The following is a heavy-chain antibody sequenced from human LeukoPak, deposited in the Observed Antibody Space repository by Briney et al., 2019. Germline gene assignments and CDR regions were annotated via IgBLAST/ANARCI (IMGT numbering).Heavy chain of an antibody. CDR1: GFTFSSYS. Sequence: GGSLRLSCAASGFTFSSYSMNWVRQAPGKGLERVSDISTSSSTIYYADSVKGRFTISRDNAKNSLYLQMNSLRAEDTAVYYCARAMCSGGSCYPHFDYWGQGTLVTVSS. CDR2: ISTSSSTI. CDR3: ARAMCSGGSCYPHFDY. V-gene: IGHV3-48*01. D-gene: IGHD2-15*01. J-gene: IGHJ4*02.